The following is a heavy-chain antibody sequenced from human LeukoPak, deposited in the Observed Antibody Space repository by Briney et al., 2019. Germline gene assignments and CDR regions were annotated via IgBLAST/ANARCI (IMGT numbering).Heavy chain of an antibody. J-gene: IGHJ4*02. CDR1: GGSIGTYY. CDR3: AREHRGRDGYTLDY. CDR2: VYETGSR. V-gene: IGHV4-59*12. Sequence: SETLSLTCIVSGGSIGTYYWSWIRQSPGTGLQWTGYVYETGSRNYNPSLDRRVSISMDRSKNLFSLRLDSVTAADTAMYYCAREHRGRDGYTLDYWGQGILVTVSS. D-gene: IGHD5-24*01.